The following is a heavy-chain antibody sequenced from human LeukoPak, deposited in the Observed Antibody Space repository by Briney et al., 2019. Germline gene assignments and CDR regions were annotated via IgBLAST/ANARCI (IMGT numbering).Heavy chain of an antibody. J-gene: IGHJ4*02. Sequence: AGGSLRLSCAASGFTFTNYGMAWVRQVPGKGLEWVSSISGSGANTYYTESVKGRFTISRDNAKNSLYLQMNSLRAEDTAVYYCARDRYSSGWYDYWGQGTLVTVSS. CDR3: ARDRYSSGWYDY. CDR2: ISGSGANT. D-gene: IGHD6-19*01. CDR1: GFTFTNYG. V-gene: IGHV3-21*01.